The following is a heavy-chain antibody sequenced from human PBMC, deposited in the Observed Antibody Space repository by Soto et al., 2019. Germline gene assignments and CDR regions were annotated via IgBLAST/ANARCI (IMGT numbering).Heavy chain of an antibody. CDR3: ARGQDRYDGSGYYHTWFDP. V-gene: IGHV4-4*07. D-gene: IGHD3-22*01. Sequence: SETLSLTCIVSGVSVTSYTWSWVRQPANKGLEWIGRVFSSVSATYSPSLKSRVTISLDTSKNQFSLKLNSVTAADTAVYYCARGQDRYDGSGYYHTWFDPWGQGTLVTVSS. CDR2: VFSSVSA. CDR1: GVSVTSYT. J-gene: IGHJ5*02.